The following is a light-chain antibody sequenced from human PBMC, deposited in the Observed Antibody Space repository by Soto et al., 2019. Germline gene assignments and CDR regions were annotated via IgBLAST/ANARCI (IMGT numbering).Light chain of an antibody. Sequence: DIQMTQSPSSLSASVGDRVTITCQASHDITSYLNWYQHKPGKAPKLLICDASILEAGVPSRFSGSGSGTVFTFTISSLQPEDVATYYCQKCDYLPIFGPGTTVDFK. CDR1: HDITSY. J-gene: IGKJ3*01. V-gene: IGKV1-33*01. CDR3: QKCDYLPI. CDR2: DAS.